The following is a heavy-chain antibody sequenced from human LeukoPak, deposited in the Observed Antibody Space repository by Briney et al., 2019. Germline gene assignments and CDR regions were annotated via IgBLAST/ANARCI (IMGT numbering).Heavy chain of an antibody. D-gene: IGHD3-10*01. CDR3: EKRGFVLRVFLVGFHKEAYYFES. CDR2: LSGSAGGT. Sequence: GGSLRLSCGVSGITLSNYGMRWVRQAPGKGLEWVAGLSGSAGGTNYADSVKGRVTISRDNSKNTLFLQMYRLRPEDTAVYFCEKRGFVLRVFLVGFHKEAYYFESWGQGAQVTVSS. CDR1: GITLSNYG. J-gene: IGHJ4*02. V-gene: IGHV3-23*01.